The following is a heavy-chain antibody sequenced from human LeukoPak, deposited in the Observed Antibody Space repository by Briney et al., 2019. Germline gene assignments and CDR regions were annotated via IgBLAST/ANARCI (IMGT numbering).Heavy chain of an antibody. J-gene: IGHJ4*02. V-gene: IGHV3-30-3*01. CDR3: AKDVSHRPGRGGGDY. Sequence: GRSLRLSCAASGFTFSNYAMHWVRQAPGKGLEWVAVISYDGSNKYYADSVKGRFTISRDNSKDTLYLQMNSLRAEDTAVYYCAKDVSHRPGRGGGDYWGQGTLVTVSS. CDR2: ISYDGSNK. CDR1: GFTFSNYA. D-gene: IGHD3-10*01.